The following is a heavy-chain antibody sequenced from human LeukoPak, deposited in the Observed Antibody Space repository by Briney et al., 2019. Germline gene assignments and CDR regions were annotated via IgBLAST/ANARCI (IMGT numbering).Heavy chain of an antibody. CDR3: ARDAACSSTSCYEEDWFDP. V-gene: IGHV1-2*02. D-gene: IGHD2-2*01. Sequence: ASVKVSCKASGYTFTGYYMHWVRQAPGQGLEWMGWINPNSGGTNYAQKLQGRVTMTTDTSTSTAYMELRSLRSDDTAVYYCARDAACSSTSCYEEDWFDPWGQGTLVTVSS. J-gene: IGHJ5*02. CDR1: GYTFTGYY. CDR2: INPNSGGT.